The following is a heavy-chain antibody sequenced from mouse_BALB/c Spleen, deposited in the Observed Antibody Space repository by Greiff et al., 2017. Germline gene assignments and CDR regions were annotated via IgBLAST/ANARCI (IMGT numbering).Heavy chain of an antibody. V-gene: IGHV1-87*01. CDR2: IYPGDGDT. CDR3: ARDDGYYAPAY. D-gene: IGHD2-3*01. CDR1: GYTFTSYW. Sequence: VQGVESGAELARPGASVKLSCKASGYTFTSYWMQWVKQRPGQGLEWIGAIYPGDGDTRYTQKFKGKATLTADKSSSTAYMQLSSLASEDSAVYYCARDDGYYAPAYWGQGTLVTVSA. J-gene: IGHJ3*01.